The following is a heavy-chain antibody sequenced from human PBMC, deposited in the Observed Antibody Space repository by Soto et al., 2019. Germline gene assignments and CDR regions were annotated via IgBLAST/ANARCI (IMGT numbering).Heavy chain of an antibody. Sequence: EVQLLESGGGLVQPGGSVRLSCAASGFTFNSYAMTWVRQAPGKGLEWVSAISGSGGSTYYADSVKGRFTISRDNSKNTVYLQMNSLSAEDTAVYYCAKVDYGFYYFDYWGPGTLVTVSS. D-gene: IGHD4-17*01. CDR2: ISGSGGST. J-gene: IGHJ4*02. CDR1: GFTFNSYA. CDR3: AKVDYGFYYFDY. V-gene: IGHV3-23*01.